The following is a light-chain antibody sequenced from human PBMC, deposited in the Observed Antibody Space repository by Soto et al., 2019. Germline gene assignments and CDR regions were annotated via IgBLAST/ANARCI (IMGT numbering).Light chain of an antibody. V-gene: IGKV3-20*01. Sequence: EIVLTQSPGTLSLSPGERATLSCRASQSVSSNYLAWYQQKHGQAPRLLIYGASSRATGIPDRFSGSASGTDFTLTISRLGPEDFAVYYCQQYGSSPFTFGPGTKVDIK. CDR3: QQYGSSPFT. CDR1: QSVSSNY. CDR2: GAS. J-gene: IGKJ3*01.